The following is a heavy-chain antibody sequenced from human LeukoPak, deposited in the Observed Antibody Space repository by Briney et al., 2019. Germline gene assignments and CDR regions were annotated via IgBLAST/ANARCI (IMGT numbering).Heavy chain of an antibody. J-gene: IGHJ4*02. CDR2: IRFDGSNH. Sequence: PGGSLRLSCAASGFTFRSFGMHFVRQAPGKGLEWVAFIRFDGSNHYYIDSVKGRFTISRDNSNNTLFLQMNNLRGDDTAVYFCAKGYGESHFDSWGQGTLVTVSS. CDR1: GFTFRSFG. V-gene: IGHV3-30*02. D-gene: IGHD5-18*01. CDR3: AKGYGESHFDS.